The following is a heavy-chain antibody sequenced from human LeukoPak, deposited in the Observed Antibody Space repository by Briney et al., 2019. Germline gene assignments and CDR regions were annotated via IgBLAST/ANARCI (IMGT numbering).Heavy chain of an antibody. V-gene: IGHV4-59*01. Sequence: SETLSLTCTVSGGSISSYYWSWIRQPPGKGLEWMGYIYYSGSTNYNPSLKSRVTISVDTSKNQFSLKLSSVTAADTAVYYCARADYRYYFDYWGQRTLVTVSS. J-gene: IGHJ4*02. CDR2: IYYSGST. CDR1: GGSISSYY. D-gene: IGHD3-16*01. CDR3: ARADYRYYFDY.